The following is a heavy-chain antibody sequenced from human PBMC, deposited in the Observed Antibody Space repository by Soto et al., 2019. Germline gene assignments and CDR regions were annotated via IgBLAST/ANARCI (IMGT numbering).Heavy chain of an antibody. D-gene: IGHD1-1*01. V-gene: IGHV3-30-3*01. CDR3: ARVTPGNNLYYFSGLDV. J-gene: IGHJ6*02. CDR1: GFTFDTYG. CDR2: ISYEGSNT. Sequence: QVHLVESGGGVAQPGRSLRLSCVASGFTFDTYGIHWVRQAPGKGLQWVALISYEGSNTYYADSVRGRFTISRDNSKNTLYLQINALRPDDTGVYYCARVTPGNNLYYFSGLDVWGRRTSVTVSS.